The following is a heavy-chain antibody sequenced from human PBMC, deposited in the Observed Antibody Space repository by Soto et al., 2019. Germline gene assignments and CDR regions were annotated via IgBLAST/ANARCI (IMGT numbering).Heavy chain of an antibody. V-gene: IGHV3-9*01. J-gene: IGHJ4*02. CDR1: GFTFDDYA. CDR3: AKDRGSSSWDPIFDF. Sequence: MQLVESGGGLIEPGRSLRLSCAASGFTFDDYAIHWVRQAPGKGLEWVSGISWHSAAIDYAVSVKGRFTIVRDNAMNSLYLQMTHLRPEDTAFYYCAKDRGSSSWDPIFDFWGQGILVTVSS. D-gene: IGHD6-13*01. CDR2: ISWHSAAI.